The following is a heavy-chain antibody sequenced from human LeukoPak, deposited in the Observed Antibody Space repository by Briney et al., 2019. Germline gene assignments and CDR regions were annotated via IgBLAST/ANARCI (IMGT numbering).Heavy chain of an antibody. CDR1: GYTFTSYD. CDR3: AKDNDYGDYPRWFDP. CDR2: MNPNSGNT. D-gene: IGHD4-17*01. Sequence: GASVKVSCKASGYTFTSYDINWVRQATGQGLEWMGWMNPNSGNTGYAQKFQGRVTMTRNTSISTAYMELSSLRAEDTAVYYCAKDNDYGDYPRWFDPWGQGTLVTVSS. J-gene: IGHJ5*02. V-gene: IGHV1-8*01.